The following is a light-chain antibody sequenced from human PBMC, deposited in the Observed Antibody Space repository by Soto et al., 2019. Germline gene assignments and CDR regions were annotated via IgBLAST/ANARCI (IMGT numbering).Light chain of an antibody. CDR1: SSDLAIYNY. Sequence: ARTQPACVRVYIAQSIAISKTGTSSDLAIYNYVSWYQQQPGKAPKLMIYQVTNRPSGVSNRFSGSRSGNTASLTISGLQAEDEADYYCSSYTDSSNYVFGTGTKVTVL. CDR3: SSYTDSSNYV. J-gene: IGLJ1*01. V-gene: IGLV2-14*01. CDR2: QVT.